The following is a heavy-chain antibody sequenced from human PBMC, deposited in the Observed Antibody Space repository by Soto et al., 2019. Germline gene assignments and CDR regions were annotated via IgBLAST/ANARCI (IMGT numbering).Heavy chain of an antibody. CDR2: IWYDGNNK. J-gene: IGHJ5*02. D-gene: IGHD3-10*01. CDR1: AFTCSGYA. CDR3: ARDTVRGDLFINWFGP. Sequence: GWSLRLSCAVSAFTCSGYAIHWVRQAPGKGMEWVVVIWYDGNNKYYTDSVKGRFTISRDNSKNTLFLQMNSLRSDDTAVYYCARDTVRGDLFINWFGPWGQGTLVTVSS. V-gene: IGHV3-33*01.